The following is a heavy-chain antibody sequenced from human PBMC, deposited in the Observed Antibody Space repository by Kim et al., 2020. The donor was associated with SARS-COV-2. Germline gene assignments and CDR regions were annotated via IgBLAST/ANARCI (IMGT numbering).Heavy chain of an antibody. D-gene: IGHD4-17*01. CDR2: IKDDGSKK. CDR3: VRERTRYGYF. J-gene: IGHJ4*02. V-gene: IGHV3-7*01. CDR1: GFTFSSYW. Sequence: GGSLRLSCVASGFTFSSYWMSWVRQAPGKGLEWVADIKDDGSKKYYVDSVRGRFTISRDNAKNTVFLQVNSLRAEDTAVYYCVRERTRYGYFWGQGSLVT.